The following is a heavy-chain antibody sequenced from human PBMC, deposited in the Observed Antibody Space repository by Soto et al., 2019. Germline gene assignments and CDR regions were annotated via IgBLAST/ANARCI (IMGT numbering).Heavy chain of an antibody. CDR2: IYYSGST. CDR3: AREQHSSGTVIYWYFDL. Sequence: SETLSLTCTVSGGSISSGGYYWSWIRQHPGRGLEWIGYIYYSGSTYYNPSLESRVTISVDTSKNQFSLKLSSVTAADTAVYYCAREQHSSGTVIYWYFDLWGRGTLVTVSS. J-gene: IGHJ2*01. CDR1: GGSISSGGYY. D-gene: IGHD6-19*01. V-gene: IGHV4-31*03.